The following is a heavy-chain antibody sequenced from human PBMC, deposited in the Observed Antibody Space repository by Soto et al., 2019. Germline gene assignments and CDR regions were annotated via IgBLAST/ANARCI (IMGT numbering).Heavy chain of an antibody. CDR2: INGGDGNT. CDR3: ASSYSSSSKSIFFDP. Sequence: ASVKVSCKASGYTFTNYSMHWVLLAPGHRLEWMGWINGGDGNTNYSQKFQGRVTITRDRSAGTAYMELSRLRYEDTAVYYCASSYSSSSKSIFFDPWGQGTQVTVSS. J-gene: IGHJ5*02. CDR1: GYTFTNYS. D-gene: IGHD6-6*01. V-gene: IGHV1-3*01.